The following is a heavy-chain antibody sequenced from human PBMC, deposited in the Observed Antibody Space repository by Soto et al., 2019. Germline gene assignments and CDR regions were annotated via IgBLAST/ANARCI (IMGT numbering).Heavy chain of an antibody. Sequence: ASVKVSCKASGYTFTSYGISWVRQAPGQGLEWMGWISAYNGNTNYAQKLQGRVTMTTDTSTSTAYMELRSLRSDDTAVYYCARDGEGDRLHFGVVILHRKNNWFDPWGQGTLVTVSS. D-gene: IGHD3-3*01. CDR3: ARDGEGDRLHFGVVILHRKNNWFDP. J-gene: IGHJ5*02. CDR1: GYTFTSYG. V-gene: IGHV1-18*01. CDR2: ISAYNGNT.